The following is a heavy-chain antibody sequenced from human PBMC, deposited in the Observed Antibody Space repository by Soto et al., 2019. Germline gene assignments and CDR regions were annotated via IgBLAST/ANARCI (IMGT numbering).Heavy chain of an antibody. CDR3: ARASSGYGFDAFDM. V-gene: IGHV1-8*01. D-gene: IGHD5-12*01. J-gene: IGHJ3*02. CDR2: MNPNSGNT. Sequence: VPLVQSGAEVKKPGASVKVSCKASGYTFTSYNVNWARQATGQGLEWIGWMNPNSGNTGYAQKFQGRVTLTRNTSISTAYMEVSSLRSEDTAVYYCARASSGYGFDAFDMWGQGTMVTVSS. CDR1: GYTFTSYN.